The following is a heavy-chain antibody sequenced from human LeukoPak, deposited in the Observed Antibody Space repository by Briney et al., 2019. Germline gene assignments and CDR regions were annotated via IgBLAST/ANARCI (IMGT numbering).Heavy chain of an antibody. Sequence: GSSVKVSSKASGGTFSSYAISWVRQAPGQGLEWMGGIIPIFGTANYAQKFQGRVTITADESTSTAYMELSSLRSEDTAVYYCASSYGDYVLWVYWGQGTLVTVSS. D-gene: IGHD4-17*01. V-gene: IGHV1-69*01. J-gene: IGHJ4*02. CDR3: ASSYGDYVLWVY. CDR2: IIPIFGTA. CDR1: GGTFSSYA.